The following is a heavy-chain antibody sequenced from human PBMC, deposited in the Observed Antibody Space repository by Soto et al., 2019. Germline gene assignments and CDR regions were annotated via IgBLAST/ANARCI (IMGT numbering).Heavy chain of an antibody. V-gene: IGHV4-39*01. J-gene: IGHJ4*02. Sequence: QLQLQESGPGLVKPSETLSLTCTVSGGSISSSSYYWGWIRQPPGKGLEWIGSIYYSGSTYYNPSLKRRVTISVDTSKNQFSLKLSSVTAADTAVYYCARIKSVAGISFDYWGQGTLVTVSS. D-gene: IGHD6-19*01. CDR3: ARIKSVAGISFDY. CDR2: IYYSGST. CDR1: GGSISSSSYY.